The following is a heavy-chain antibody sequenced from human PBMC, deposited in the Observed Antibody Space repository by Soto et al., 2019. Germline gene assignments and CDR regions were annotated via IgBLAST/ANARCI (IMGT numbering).Heavy chain of an antibody. Sequence: QVQLVESGGGVVQPGRSLRISCAASGFTFSTYGIHWVRQAPGKGLEWVALIWFDGRKTTYADSVKGRFTVSRDNSNNTLYLQMNSLRADDTAVYYCARIDLAYCSGDCYSRAFDIWGQGTMVTVSS. V-gene: IGHV3-33*01. J-gene: IGHJ3*02. D-gene: IGHD2-21*02. CDR1: GFTFSTYG. CDR3: ARIDLAYCSGDCYSRAFDI. CDR2: IWFDGRKT.